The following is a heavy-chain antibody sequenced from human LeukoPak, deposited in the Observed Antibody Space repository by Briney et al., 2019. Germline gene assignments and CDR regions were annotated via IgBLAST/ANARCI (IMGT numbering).Heavy chain of an antibody. CDR1: GFTFSSYV. CDR2: IRHDGSNK. Sequence: GGSLTLSCAASGFTFSSYVMHWVRQAPGKGLEWVAFIRHDGSNKYYADSVNGRFTISRDNSKSTLYLQMNSLGAEDTAVYYCAKDQVAVAGTSYFNWFDPWGQGTLVTVSS. CDR3: AKDQVAVAGTSYFNWFDP. D-gene: IGHD6-19*01. V-gene: IGHV3-30*02. J-gene: IGHJ5*02.